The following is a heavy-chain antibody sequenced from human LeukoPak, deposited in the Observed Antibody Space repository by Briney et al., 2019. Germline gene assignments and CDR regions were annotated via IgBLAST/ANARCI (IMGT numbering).Heavy chain of an antibody. V-gene: IGHV4-34*01. CDR2: ITHSGST. CDR3: ASRMRSSSRPTGYFQH. J-gene: IGHJ1*01. CDR1: GGSFSGYF. Sequence: PSETLSLTCAVYGGSFSGYFWSWIRQPPGKGLEWIGEITHSGSTNYNPSLKSRVTISVDTSKIQFSLRLNSVTAADTAVYFCASRMRSSSRPTGYFQHWGQGSLVTVSS. D-gene: IGHD6-13*01.